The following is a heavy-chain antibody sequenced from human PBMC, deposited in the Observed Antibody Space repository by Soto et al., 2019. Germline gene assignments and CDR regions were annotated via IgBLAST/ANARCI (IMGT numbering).Heavy chain of an antibody. CDR3: ARRLAVAGHYFDF. CDR2: IYYSGTT. Sequence: SETLSLSCTFSGASVSSSAFYGGWIRQSPGKGLEWIGSIYYSGTTYQNPSLKSRVTISIDTSKNQLSLKLSSVTAADTAVYYCARRLAVAGHYFDFWGQGTLVTVSS. V-gene: IGHV4-39*01. D-gene: IGHD6-19*01. J-gene: IGHJ4*02. CDR1: GASVSSSAFY.